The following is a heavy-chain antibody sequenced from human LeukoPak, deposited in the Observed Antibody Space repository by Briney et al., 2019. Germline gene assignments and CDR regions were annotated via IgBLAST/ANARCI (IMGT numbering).Heavy chain of an antibody. CDR3: AKVSVGPLSRPTHVALYYGMDV. D-gene: IGHD2-8*01. J-gene: IGHJ6*02. CDR1: GFTFNKFA. V-gene: IGHV3-23*01. CDR2: IGNSGATT. Sequence: GGSLRLSCEASGFTFNKFAMSWVRQAPGKGPEWVSAIGNSGATTFYADAVKGRCTISRDNSKNTVYLEMNSLRAEDTAIYYCAKVSVGPLSRPTHVALYYGMDVWGQGTTVTVSS.